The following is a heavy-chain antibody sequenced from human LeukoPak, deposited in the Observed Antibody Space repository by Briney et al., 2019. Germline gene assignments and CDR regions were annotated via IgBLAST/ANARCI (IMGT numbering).Heavy chain of an antibody. V-gene: IGHV3-30*02. CDR1: GFTFSSYG. CDR3: AKDALYGDYVAFDI. J-gene: IGHJ3*02. Sequence: PGGSLRLSCAASGFTFSSYGMHWVRQAPGKGLEWVAFIRYDGSNKYYADSVKGRFTISRDNSKNTLYLQMNSLRAEDTAVYYCAKDALYGDYVAFDIWGQGTMVTVSS. CDR2: IRYDGSNK. D-gene: IGHD4-17*01.